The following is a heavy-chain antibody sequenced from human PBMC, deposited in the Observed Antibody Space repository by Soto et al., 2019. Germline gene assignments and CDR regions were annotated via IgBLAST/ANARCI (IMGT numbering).Heavy chain of an antibody. CDR1: GFSFSSYG. V-gene: IGHV3-30*18. CDR3: AKDKRPGNYPGGFDS. Sequence: QVDLVESGGGVVQPGRSLRLSCAASGFSFSSYGMHWVRQAPGKGLEWVAVISYVEANKNYADSVKDRLTISRDNSKNTLYLQMNSLRTEDTAVYYCAKDKRPGNYPGGFDSWGQGTLVSVSS. CDR2: ISYVEANK. D-gene: IGHD1-7*01. J-gene: IGHJ4*02.